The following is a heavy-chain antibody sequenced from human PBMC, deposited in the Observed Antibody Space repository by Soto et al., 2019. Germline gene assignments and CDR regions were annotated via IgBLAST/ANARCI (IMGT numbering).Heavy chain of an antibody. V-gene: IGHV2-5*02. D-gene: IGHD4-17*01. Sequence: QITLKESGPTLVKPTQTLTLTCTFSGFSLSTSGVGVGWIRQPPGKALEWLALIYWDDDKRYSPSLKSRLTIXXDXSXXQLVLTMTNMDPVDTATYYCAHMGYGDKRRTGMDVWGQGTTVTVSS. CDR3: AHMGYGDKRRTGMDV. CDR2: IYWDDDK. J-gene: IGHJ6*02. CDR1: GFSLSTSGVG.